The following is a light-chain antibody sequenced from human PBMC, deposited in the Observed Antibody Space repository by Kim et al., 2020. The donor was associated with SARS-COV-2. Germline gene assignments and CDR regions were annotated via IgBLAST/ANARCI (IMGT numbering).Light chain of an antibody. CDR1: KLGDKY. Sequence: SYELTQPPSVSVSPGHTASITCSGDKLGDKYACWYQQKPGQSPVLVIYQDSKRPSGIPERFSGSNSGNTATLTISGTQAMDEADYYCQAWDSSTAGVFGGGTQLTVL. V-gene: IGLV3-1*01. CDR3: QAWDSSTAGV. CDR2: QDS. J-gene: IGLJ2*01.